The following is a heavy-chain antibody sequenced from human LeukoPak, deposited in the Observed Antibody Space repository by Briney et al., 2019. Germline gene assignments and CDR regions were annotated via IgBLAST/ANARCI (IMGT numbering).Heavy chain of an antibody. CDR3: ARAGSNSPLYYMDV. J-gene: IGHJ6*03. CDR1: KFTVSSKY. V-gene: IGHV3-23*01. Sequence: GGSLRLSCAASKFTVSSKYMSWVRQAPGKGLEWVSAISGSGGSTYYADSVKGRFTISRDNSKNTLYLQMNSLRAEDTAVYYCARAGSNSPLYYMDVWGKGTTVTVSS. D-gene: IGHD2-21*01. CDR2: ISGSGGST.